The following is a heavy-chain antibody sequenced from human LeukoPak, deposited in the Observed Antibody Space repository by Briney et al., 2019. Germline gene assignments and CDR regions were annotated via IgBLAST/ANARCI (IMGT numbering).Heavy chain of an antibody. Sequence: GGSLRLSCAASGFTFSSYWMSWVRQAPGKGLEWVANIKQDGSEKYYVDSVKGRFTISRDNAKNSLYLQMNSLRAEDTAVYYCARDRPNYDFWSDQILSVAVDYWGQGILVTVSS. V-gene: IGHV3-7*01. J-gene: IGHJ4*02. CDR1: GFTFSSYW. D-gene: IGHD3-3*01. CDR3: ARDRPNYDFWSDQILSVAVDY. CDR2: IKQDGSEK.